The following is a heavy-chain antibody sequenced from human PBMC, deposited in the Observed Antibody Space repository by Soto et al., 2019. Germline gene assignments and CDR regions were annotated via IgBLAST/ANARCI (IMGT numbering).Heavy chain of an antibody. Sequence: QVQLVESGGGVVQPGRSLRLSCAASGFTFSSYGMHWVRQAPGKGLEWVAVISYDGSNKYYADSVKGRFTISRDNSKNTLDLHMNSLRAEDTAVYYWASDLGYSYRLYYYYGIDVWGQGTTVTVSS. CDR3: ASDLGYSYRLYYYYGIDV. D-gene: IGHD5-18*01. J-gene: IGHJ6*02. CDR1: GFTFSSYG. CDR2: ISYDGSNK. V-gene: IGHV3-30*03.